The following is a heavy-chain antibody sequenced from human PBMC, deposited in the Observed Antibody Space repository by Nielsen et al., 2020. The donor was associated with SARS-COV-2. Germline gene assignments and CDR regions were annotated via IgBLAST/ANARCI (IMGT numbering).Heavy chain of an antibody. D-gene: IGHD3-22*01. CDR1: GGTFSSYT. J-gene: IGHJ3*02. CDR2: IIPILGIA. CDR3: ARAPITMIVVVNAFDI. Sequence: SVKVSCKASGGTFSSYTISWVRQAPGQGLEWMGRIIPILGIANYAQKFQGRVTITADKSTSTAYMELSSLRSEDTAVYYCARAPITMIVVVNAFDIWGQGTMVTVSS. V-gene: IGHV1-69*02.